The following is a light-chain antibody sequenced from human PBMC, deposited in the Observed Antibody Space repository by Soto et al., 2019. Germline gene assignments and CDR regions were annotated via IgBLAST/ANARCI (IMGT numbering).Light chain of an antibody. CDR1: QSVGSF. CDR2: DAS. V-gene: IGKV3-11*01. CDR3: QQRSNWLFT. J-gene: IGKJ3*01. Sequence: EIVLTQSPATLSLSPGERATLSSRASQSVGSFLAWYQQKPGQAPRLLIYDASNRATAIPARFSGSGSGTDFTLTISSLEPEDFAVYYCQQRSNWLFTFGPGTKVDIK.